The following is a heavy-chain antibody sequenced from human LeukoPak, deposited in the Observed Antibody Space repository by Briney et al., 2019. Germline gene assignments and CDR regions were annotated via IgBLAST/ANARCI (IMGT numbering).Heavy chain of an antibody. CDR1: GFTFSSYA. V-gene: IGHV3-23*01. CDR2: ISGSGGST. D-gene: IGHD3-16*02. CDR3: AKDRANQGYDYVWGSYLFDY. Sequence: GGSLRLSCAASGFTFSSYAMSWVRQAPGKGLEWVSAISGSGGSTYYADSVKGRFTISRDNSKNTLYLQMNSLRADDTAVYYCAKDRANQGYDYVWGSYLFDYWGQGTLVTVSS. J-gene: IGHJ4*02.